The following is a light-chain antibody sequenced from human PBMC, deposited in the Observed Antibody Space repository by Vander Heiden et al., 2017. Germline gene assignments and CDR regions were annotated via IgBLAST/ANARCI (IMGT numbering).Light chain of an antibody. CDR2: DAS. CDR3: QQCSSWPYT. J-gene: IGKJ2*01. Sequence: EIVLTQSPATLSLSPGERATLSCRASQGVSRYLAWYQQKPGQAPRLLIYDASTRATGIPARFSGSGSGTDFTLTISSLEPEDFAVYYCQQCSSWPYTFGQGTKLEIK. V-gene: IGKV3-11*01. CDR1: QGVSRY.